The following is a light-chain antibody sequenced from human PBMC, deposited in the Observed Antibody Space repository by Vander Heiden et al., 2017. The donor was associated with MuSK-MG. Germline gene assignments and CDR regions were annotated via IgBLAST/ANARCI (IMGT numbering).Light chain of an antibody. CDR1: QSLLYSTKNKNY. Sequence: DIVLTQSPDSPASSLGGSATINCKYGQSLLYSTKNKNYLDWYQQKAGQPPKLLIYWASTRESGVRDRFSGSGSGTDFTLTISSLQAEDVAVYHCQQYYRLPITFGPGTRVDIK. V-gene: IGKV4-1*01. CDR3: QQYYRLPIT. CDR2: WAS. J-gene: IGKJ3*01.